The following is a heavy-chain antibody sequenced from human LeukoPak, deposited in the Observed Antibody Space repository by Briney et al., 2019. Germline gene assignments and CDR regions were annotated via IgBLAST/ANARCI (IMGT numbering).Heavy chain of an antibody. CDR1: GDSISSYY. V-gene: IGHV4-59*01. J-gene: IGHJ3*02. CDR2: MYYSGSA. Sequence: SETLSLTCTVSGDSISSYYWSWIRQPPGKGLEWIGQMYYSGSAKYNPSLRSRATTSVDTSKNQFSLKLSSVAAADTAVYYCARSLKSNSRDAFDIWGQGTMVTVSS. CDR3: ARSLKSNSRDAFDI. D-gene: IGHD2/OR15-2a*01.